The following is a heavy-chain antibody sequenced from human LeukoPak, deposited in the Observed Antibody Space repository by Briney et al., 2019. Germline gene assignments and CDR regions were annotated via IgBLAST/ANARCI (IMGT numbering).Heavy chain of an antibody. Sequence: GGSLRLSCAASGFRFSIYAMNWVRQAPGRGLEWISYIDSGGNDILYADSVKGRFTISRDNSKNTLYLQMNSLRAEDTAVYYCARCNSPYYYGMDVWGQGTTVTVSS. J-gene: IGHJ6*02. CDR1: GFRFSIYA. D-gene: IGHD4-23*01. CDR3: ARCNSPYYYGMDV. CDR2: IDSGGNDI. V-gene: IGHV3-48*01.